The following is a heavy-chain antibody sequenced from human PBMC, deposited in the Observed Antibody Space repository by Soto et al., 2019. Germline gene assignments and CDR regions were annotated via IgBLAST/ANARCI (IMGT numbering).Heavy chain of an antibody. CDR3: LKDGLTSLFGLVYGGSNI. Sequence: EVQLVESGGGLVQPGRSLRLSCVASGFTFGDYGMHWVRQAPGRGPEWVSGITWNSGNIAYAETVKGRFTISRDNAKNSLYLQMISLRAEDTALYYCLKDGLTSLFGLVYGGSNIWGHGTMVIVSS. V-gene: IGHV3-9*01. J-gene: IGHJ3*02. CDR2: ITWNSGNI. D-gene: IGHD3-3*01. CDR1: GFTFGDYG.